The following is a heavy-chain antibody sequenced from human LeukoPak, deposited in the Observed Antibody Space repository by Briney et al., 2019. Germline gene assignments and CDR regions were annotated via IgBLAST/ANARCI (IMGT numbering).Heavy chain of an antibody. V-gene: IGHV4-4*07. CDR3: ARGPGGATREGFDY. CDR2: MYSTGTS. J-gene: IGHJ4*02. CDR1: GGSISNSY. Sequence: SETLSLTCSVSGGSISNSYWSWVRQPAGKGLEWIGRMYSTGTSTYNPSLKRRVTMSVDTSKNQFSLKLISVTAADMAVYYCARGPGGATREGFDYWGQGTLVTVSS. D-gene: IGHD1-26*01.